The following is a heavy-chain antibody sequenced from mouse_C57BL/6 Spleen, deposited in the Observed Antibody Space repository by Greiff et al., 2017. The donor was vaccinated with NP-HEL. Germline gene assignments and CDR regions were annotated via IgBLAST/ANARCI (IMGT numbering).Heavy chain of an antibody. D-gene: IGHD1-1*01. CDR2: IYPGDGDT. V-gene: IGHV1-82*01. CDR1: GYAFSSSW. Sequence: VQLQQSGPELVKPGASVKISCKASGYAFSSSWMNWVKQRPGKGLEWIGRIYPGDGDTNYNGKFKGKATLTADKSSSTAYMQLSSLTSEDSAVYFGARWAITTVVDYAMDYWGQGTSVTVSS. J-gene: IGHJ4*01. CDR3: ARWAITTVVDYAMDY.